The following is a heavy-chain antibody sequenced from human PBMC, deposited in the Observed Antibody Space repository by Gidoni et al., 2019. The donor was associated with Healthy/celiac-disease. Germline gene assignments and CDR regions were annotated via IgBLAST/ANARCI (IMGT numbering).Heavy chain of an antibody. CDR3: ARPPPYDILTGYLDAFDI. J-gene: IGHJ3*02. CDR1: GCSISRSSYY. Sequence: QLQLQESGPGLVKPSETLSLTCTVSGCSISRSSYYWGWIRQPPGKGLEWIGSIYYSGSTYYNPSLKSRVTISVDTSKNQFSLKLSSVTAADTAVYYCARPPPYDILTGYLDAFDIWGQGTMVTVSS. D-gene: IGHD3-9*01. CDR2: IYYSGST. V-gene: IGHV4-39*01.